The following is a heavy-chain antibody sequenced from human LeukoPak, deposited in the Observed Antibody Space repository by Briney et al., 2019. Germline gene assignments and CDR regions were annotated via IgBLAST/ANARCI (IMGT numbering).Heavy chain of an antibody. CDR3: ASRATVTTDRFWFDP. D-gene: IGHD4-11*01. CDR1: GFTFSSYA. CDR2: ISGHGGSR. V-gene: IGHV3-23*01. Sequence: PGGSLRLSCAASGFTFSSYAMSWVRQAPGKGLEWVSAISGHGGSRYYADSVKGRFTISRDNSKNTLYLQMNSLRAEDTAVYYCASRATVTTDRFWFDPWGQGTLVTVSS. J-gene: IGHJ5*02.